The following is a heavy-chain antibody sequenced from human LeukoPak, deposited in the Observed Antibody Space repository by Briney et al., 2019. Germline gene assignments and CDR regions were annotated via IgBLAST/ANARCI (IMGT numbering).Heavy chain of an antibody. CDR1: GGSISSSSYY. V-gene: IGHV4-39*01. CDR2: IYYSGST. J-gene: IGHJ4*02. CDR3: ARQLWFGEHVDY. D-gene: IGHD3-10*01. Sequence: SETLSLTCTVSGGSISSSSYYWGWIRQPPGKGLEWIGSIYYSGSTYYNPSLKSRVTISVDTFKNQFSLKLSSVTAADTAVYYCARQLWFGEHVDYWGQGTLVTVSS.